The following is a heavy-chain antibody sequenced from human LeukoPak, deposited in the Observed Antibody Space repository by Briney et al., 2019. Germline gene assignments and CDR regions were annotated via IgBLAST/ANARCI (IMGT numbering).Heavy chain of an antibody. V-gene: IGHV3-30*03. CDR1: GFTFSSYG. Sequence: GGSLRLSCAASGFTFSSYGMHWVRQAPGKGLEWVAVISYDGSNKYYADSVKGRFTISRDNSKNTLYLQMNSLRAEDTAVYYCARDPQNYYYDSSGYYGLTNWGQGTLVTVSS. D-gene: IGHD3-22*01. CDR2: ISYDGSNK. J-gene: IGHJ4*02. CDR3: ARDPQNYYYDSSGYYGLTN.